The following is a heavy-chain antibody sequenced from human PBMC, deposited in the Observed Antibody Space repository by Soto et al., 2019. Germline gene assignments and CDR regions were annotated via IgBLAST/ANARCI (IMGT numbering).Heavy chain of an antibody. J-gene: IGHJ5*02. D-gene: IGHD3-22*01. Sequence: QVQLQESGPGLVKPSETLSLTCTVSGAPITSYQWSWIRQSPGRGLEWIGNIYYSGTTNYNPSLKSRVTISVDTSTNQFSLKLSSVTAADTAVYYCARDSSGYYWFDPWGQGTQVTVSS. CDR2: IYYSGTT. CDR3: ARDSSGYYWFDP. V-gene: IGHV4-59*01. CDR1: GAPITSYQ.